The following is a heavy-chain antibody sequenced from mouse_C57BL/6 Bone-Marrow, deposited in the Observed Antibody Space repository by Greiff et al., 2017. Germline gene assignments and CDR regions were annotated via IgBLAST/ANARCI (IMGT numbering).Heavy chain of an antibody. CDR3: ARPWLLRNYAMDY. CDR1: GFTFSDYY. J-gene: IGHJ4*01. D-gene: IGHD2-3*01. CDR2: IRNGGGST. V-gene: IGHV5-12*01. Sequence: EVKLMESGGGLVQPGGSLKLSCAASGFTFSDYYMYWVRQTPEKRLEWVAYIRNGGGSTYYPATVKGRFTFSRDNAKNTLYLQMNRLKSEDTAMYYCARPWLLRNYAMDYWGQGTSVTVSS.